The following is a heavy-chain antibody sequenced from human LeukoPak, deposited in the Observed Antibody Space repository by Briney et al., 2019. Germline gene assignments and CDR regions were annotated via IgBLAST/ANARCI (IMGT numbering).Heavy chain of an antibody. CDR1: GFTFSNAW. CDR3: TTVGARRRFFDY. CDR2: IKSKTDDGTT. D-gene: IGHD1-26*01. V-gene: IGHV3-15*01. Sequence: GGSLRLSCAASGFTFSNAWMSWVRQAPGKGLEWVGRIKSKTDDGTTDYAAPVKGRFTISRDDSKNTLYLQMNSLKTEDTAVYYCTTVGARRRFFDYWGQGTLVTVSS. J-gene: IGHJ4*02.